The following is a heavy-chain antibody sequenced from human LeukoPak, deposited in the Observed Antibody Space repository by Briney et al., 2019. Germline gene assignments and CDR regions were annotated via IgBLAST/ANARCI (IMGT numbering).Heavy chain of an antibody. CDR3: ARGRGIAARPGLFDY. J-gene: IGHJ4*02. CDR2: INHSGST. CDR1: GGSFSGYY. V-gene: IGHV4-34*01. D-gene: IGHD6-6*01. Sequence: ASETLSLTCAVYGGSFSGYYWSWIRQPPGKGLEWIGEINHSGSTNYNPSLKSRVTISVATSKNQFSLKLSSVTAADTAVYYCARGRGIAARPGLFDYWGQGTLVTVSS.